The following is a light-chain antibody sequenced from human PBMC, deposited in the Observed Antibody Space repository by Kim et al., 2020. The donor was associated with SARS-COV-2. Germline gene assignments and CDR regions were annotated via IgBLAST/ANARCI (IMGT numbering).Light chain of an antibody. Sequence: QRVPISCTGSSSNIGAGYDGHWYQQLPGTAPKLLIYGNSNRPSGVPDRFSGSKSGTSASLAITGLQAEDEADYYCQSYDSSLSGWVFGGGTQLTVL. V-gene: IGLV1-40*01. CDR1: SSNIGAGYD. J-gene: IGLJ3*02. CDR3: QSYDSSLSGWV. CDR2: GNS.